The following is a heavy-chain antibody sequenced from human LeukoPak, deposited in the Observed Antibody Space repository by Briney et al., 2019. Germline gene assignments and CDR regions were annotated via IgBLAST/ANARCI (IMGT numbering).Heavy chain of an antibody. CDR3: AKDEIGAVAGLIDY. V-gene: IGHV3-30*18. CDR1: GFTVSSYG. Sequence: SGGSLRLSCTASGFTVSSYGMYWFRQAPGKGLEWVALISYDGSNKYYADSVKGRFTISRDNSKNTLYLQMNSLRAEDTAVYYCAKDEIGAVAGLIDYWGQGTLVTVSS. J-gene: IGHJ4*02. D-gene: IGHD6-19*01. CDR2: ISYDGSNK.